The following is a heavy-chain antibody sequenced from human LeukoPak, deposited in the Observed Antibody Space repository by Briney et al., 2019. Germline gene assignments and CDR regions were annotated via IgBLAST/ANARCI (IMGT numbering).Heavy chain of an antibody. V-gene: IGHV3-30*04. CDR2: ISYDGSNK. J-gene: IGHJ4*02. D-gene: IGHD6-13*01. CDR3: ARAPRGSSSWYYFDY. CDR1: GFTFSSYA. Sequence: GGSLRLSCAASGFTFSSYAMHWVRQAPGKGLEWVAVISYDGSNKYYADSVKGRFTISRDNSKNTLYLQMNSPRAEDTAVYYCARAPRGSSSWYYFDYWGQGTLVTVSS.